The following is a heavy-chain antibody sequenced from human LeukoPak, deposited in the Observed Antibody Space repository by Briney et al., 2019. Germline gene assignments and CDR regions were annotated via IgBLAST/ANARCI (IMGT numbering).Heavy chain of an antibody. CDR2: ISYDRSNK. J-gene: IGHJ3*02. CDR1: GVTLSSYG. Sequence: VRTLRLSCAASGVTLSSYGRHWVRQAPGKGLEWVAVISYDRSNKYYADSVKGRFTISRDNSKNTLYLQMNSLRAEDTAVYYCAKPLWFGKSDAFDIWGQGTMVTVSS. CDR3: AKPLWFGKSDAFDI. V-gene: IGHV3-30*18. D-gene: IGHD3-10*01.